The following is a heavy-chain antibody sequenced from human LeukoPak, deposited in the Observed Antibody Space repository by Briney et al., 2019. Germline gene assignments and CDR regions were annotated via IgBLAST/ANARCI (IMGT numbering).Heavy chain of an antibody. D-gene: IGHD6-13*01. CDR2: LTATGAGT. V-gene: IGHV3-23*01. Sequence: PGGSLRLSCAASGFIFSTYVMSWARQAPGKGLEWVSSLTATGAGTYYADSVKGRFTISRDNSKNTVSLQLTSLKVEDTALYYCAARGPQQQLAWGQGTLVTVSS. CDR1: GFIFSTYV. J-gene: IGHJ5*02. CDR3: AARGPQQQLA.